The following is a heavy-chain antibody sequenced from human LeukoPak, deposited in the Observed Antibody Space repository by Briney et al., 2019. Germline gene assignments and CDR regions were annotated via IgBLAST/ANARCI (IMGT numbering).Heavy chain of an antibody. J-gene: IGHJ4*01. CDR2: IVPSFGTT. CDR3: ASPTSYLAGTGLHFDN. CDR1: GGTFSRLA. D-gene: IGHD6-19*01. Sequence: SVNVSCKASGGTFSRLAISWVRQAPGLGLEWMGRIVPSFGTTNYAQNFQGRVTIAADKSTSTAYMELSSLKSEDTAIYFCASPTSYLAGTGLHFDNSGHGALVTVSS. V-gene: IGHV1-69*06.